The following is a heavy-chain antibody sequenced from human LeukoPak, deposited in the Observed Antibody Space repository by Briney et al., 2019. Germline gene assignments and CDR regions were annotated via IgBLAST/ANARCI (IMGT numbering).Heavy chain of an antibody. CDR3: ARGRGTVRGVIIKGYYYYYMDV. CDR1: GGSFSGYY. D-gene: IGHD3-10*01. J-gene: IGHJ6*03. CDR2: INHSGST. V-gene: IGHV4-34*01. Sequence: PSETLSLTCAVYGGSFSGYYWSWIRQPPGKGLEWIGEINHSGSTNYNPSLKSRVTISVDTSKNQFSLKLSSVTAADTAVYYCARGRGTVRGVIIKGYYYYYMDVWGKGTTVTVSS.